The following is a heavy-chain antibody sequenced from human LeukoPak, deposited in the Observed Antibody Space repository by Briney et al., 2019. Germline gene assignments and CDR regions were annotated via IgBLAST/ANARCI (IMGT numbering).Heavy chain of an antibody. J-gene: IGHJ6*02. Sequence: GGSLRLSCVGSGFTFDDYAMYWVRHAPGKGLEWVSGINWNSGRIGYADSVRGRFTISRDNAKNSLYLQMNSLRAEDTALYYCAKDPTPYTSSWTYFYYGMDVWGQGTTVTVSS. CDR3: AKDPTPYTSSWTYFYYGMDV. CDR1: GFTFDDYA. CDR2: INWNSGRI. D-gene: IGHD6-13*01. V-gene: IGHV3-9*01.